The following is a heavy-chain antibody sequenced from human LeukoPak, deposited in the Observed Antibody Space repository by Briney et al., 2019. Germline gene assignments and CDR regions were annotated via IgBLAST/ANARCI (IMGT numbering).Heavy chain of an antibody. CDR1: GGSISSSLYY. J-gene: IGHJ4*02. V-gene: IGHV4-61*05. Sequence: PSDTLSLTCTVSGGSISSSLYYWAWIRQPPGKGLEWIGYIHYSGITKYNPSLKSRVTISIDTSKNQFSLKLDSVTAADTAVYYCATVGIGHIAFDYWGQGALVTVSS. CDR2: IHYSGIT. D-gene: IGHD6-13*01. CDR3: ATVGIGHIAFDY.